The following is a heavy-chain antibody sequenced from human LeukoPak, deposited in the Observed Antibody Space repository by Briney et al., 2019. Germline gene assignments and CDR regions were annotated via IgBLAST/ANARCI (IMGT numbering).Heavy chain of an antibody. J-gene: IGHJ6*04. Sequence: PGGSLRLSCAASGFTFSSYWMSWVRQAPGKGLEWVANIKQDGSEKYYVDSVKGRFTISGDNAKNSLYPQMNSLRAEDTAVYYCARDASRGGDGYYYGMDVWGKGTTVTVSS. CDR2: IKQDGSEK. V-gene: IGHV3-7*03. CDR3: ARDASRGGDGYYYGMDV. D-gene: IGHD2-21*02. CDR1: GFTFSSYW.